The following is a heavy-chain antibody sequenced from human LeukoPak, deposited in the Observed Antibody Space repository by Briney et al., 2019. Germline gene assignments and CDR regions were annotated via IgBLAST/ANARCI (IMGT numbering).Heavy chain of an antibody. V-gene: IGHV4-59*01. D-gene: IGHD4/OR15-4a*01. CDR2: IYYNGDT. J-gene: IGHJ5*02. Sequence: SETLSLTCTVSGDSITGYSWSWIRQTPGKGLEWIGYIYYNGDTHYNPSLNSRLSISVDTPNNQFSLNLRSVTAADTAVYYCVRGPYGASISNWFDPWGQGLLVTVSS. CDR3: VRGPYGASISNWFDP. CDR1: GDSITGYS.